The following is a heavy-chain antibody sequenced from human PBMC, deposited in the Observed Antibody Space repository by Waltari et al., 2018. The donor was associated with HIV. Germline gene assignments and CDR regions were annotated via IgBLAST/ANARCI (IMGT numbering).Heavy chain of an antibody. Sequence: QVQLVQSGSELKKPGASVKVSCKASGYTFTRFAMDWVRQAPGQGLEWMGWINPNTGNPTYAQGFTGRFVFSLDTSVSTAYLQISSLKAEDTAVYYCARDGCGGGNCNPDYWGQGTLVTVSS. D-gene: IGHD2-15*01. CDR1: GYTFTRFA. V-gene: IGHV7-4-1*02. CDR2: INPNTGNP. CDR3: ARDGCGGGNCNPDY. J-gene: IGHJ4*02.